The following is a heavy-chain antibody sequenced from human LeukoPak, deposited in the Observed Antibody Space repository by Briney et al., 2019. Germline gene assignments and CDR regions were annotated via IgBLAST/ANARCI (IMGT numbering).Heavy chain of an antibody. CDR1: GGSFSDSY. CDR3: ATIYGDFSDFDS. V-gene: IGHV4-34*01. D-gene: IGHD4-17*01. J-gene: IGHJ4*02. CDR2: VTHDGRI. Sequence: SETLSLTYAVHGGSFSDSYWNWIRQPPGKGLEWIGEVTHDGRINYNPSPRGRVTISVDTSMNQFSLRLTSVTAADTAVYYCATIYGDFSDFDSWAQGSLVTVSS.